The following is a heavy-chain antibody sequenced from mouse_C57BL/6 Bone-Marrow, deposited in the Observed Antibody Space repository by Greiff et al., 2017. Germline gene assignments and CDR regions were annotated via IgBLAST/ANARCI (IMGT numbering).Heavy chain of an antibody. CDR3: ARSGSYPLCDY. D-gene: IGHD6-1*01. V-gene: IGHV1-85*01. CDR2: IYPRDGST. CDR1: GYTFTSYG. Sequence: QVQLQQSGPELVKPGASVKLSCKASGYTFTSYGINWVKQRPGQGLEWFGWIYPRDGSTKYNEKFKGKATLTVDTSSSTAYMELHSLTSEDSAVYFCARSGSYPLCDYGGQGTTLTVSS. J-gene: IGHJ2*01.